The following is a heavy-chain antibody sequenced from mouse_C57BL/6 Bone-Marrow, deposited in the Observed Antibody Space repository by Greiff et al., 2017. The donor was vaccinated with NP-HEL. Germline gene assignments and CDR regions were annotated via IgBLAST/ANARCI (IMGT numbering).Heavy chain of an antibody. CDR1: GFTFSSYT. CDR3: ARWDYSNY. CDR2: ISGGGGNT. V-gene: IGHV5-9*01. Sequence: EVKLVESGGGLVKPGGSLKLSCAASGFTFSSYTMSWVRPTPEKRLAWVATISGGGGNTYYPDSVKGRFTISRDNAKNTLYLQMSSLRAEDTALYYCARWDYSNYWGQGTLVTVSA. D-gene: IGHD2-5*01. J-gene: IGHJ3*01.